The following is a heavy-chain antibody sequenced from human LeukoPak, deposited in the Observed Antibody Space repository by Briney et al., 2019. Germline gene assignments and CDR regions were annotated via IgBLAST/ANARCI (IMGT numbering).Heavy chain of an antibody. J-gene: IGHJ6*03. CDR1: GGSISSYY. CDR2: IYYSGST. V-gene: IGHV4-59*01. D-gene: IGHD1-26*01. CDR3: AVGATQPYYYYMDV. Sequence: SETLSLTCTVSGGSISSYYWSWIRQPPGKGLEWIGYIYYSGSTNYNPSLKSRVTISVDTSKNQFSLKLSSVTAADTAVYYCAVGATQPYYYYMDVWGKGTTVTVSS.